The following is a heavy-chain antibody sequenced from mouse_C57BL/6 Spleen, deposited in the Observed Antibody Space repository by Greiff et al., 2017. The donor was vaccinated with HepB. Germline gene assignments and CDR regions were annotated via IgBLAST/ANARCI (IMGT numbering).Heavy chain of an antibody. Sequence: QVQLQQSGPGLVQPSQSLSITCTVSGFSLTGYGVHWVRQSPGKGLEWLGVIWSGGSTDYNAAFISRLSISKDNSKSQVFFKMNSLQADDTAIYYCARGGDDYDGAFFDYWGQGTTLTVSS. CDR3: ARGGDDYDGAFFDY. CDR1: GFSLTGYG. V-gene: IGHV2-2*01. D-gene: IGHD2-4*01. CDR2: IWSGGST. J-gene: IGHJ2*01.